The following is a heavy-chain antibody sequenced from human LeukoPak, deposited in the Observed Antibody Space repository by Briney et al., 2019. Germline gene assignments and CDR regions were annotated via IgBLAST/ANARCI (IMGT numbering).Heavy chain of an antibody. CDR2: IYTSGSS. CDR1: GGSITSGSYY. V-gene: IGHV4-61*02. J-gene: IGHJ4*02. CDR3: AKSTLGVQERSLDY. D-gene: IGHD3-3*01. Sequence: SQTLSLTCTVSGGSITSGSYYWNWIRPPAGKGLEWIGRIYTSGSSNYNPSLKSRVTISVDTSKNQFSLRLSSVTAADTAVYYCAKSTLGVQERSLDYWGQGTLVTVSS.